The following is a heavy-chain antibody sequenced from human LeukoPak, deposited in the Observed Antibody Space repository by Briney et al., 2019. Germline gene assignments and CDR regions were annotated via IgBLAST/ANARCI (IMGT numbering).Heavy chain of an antibody. CDR1: GYTFTSYG. CDR3: ARDVTGDYFFDY. V-gene: IGHV1-18*01. Sequence: ASVKVSCKASGYTFTSYGISWVRQAPGQGLEWMGWISAYNGNTNYAQKFQGRVTMTRDTSTSTVYMDLSSLRSEDTAVFYCARDVTGDYFFDYWGLGTLVTVSS. CDR2: ISAYNGNT. J-gene: IGHJ4*02. D-gene: IGHD4-17*01.